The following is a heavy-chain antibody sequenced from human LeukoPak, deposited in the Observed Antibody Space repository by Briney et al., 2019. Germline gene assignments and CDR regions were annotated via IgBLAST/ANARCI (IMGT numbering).Heavy chain of an antibody. V-gene: IGHV4-38-2*02. CDR3: ARGIVLVTVPGWFDP. J-gene: IGHJ5*02. CDR1: GYSISSGYY. CDR2: IHHSGKT. Sequence: SETLSLTCTVSGYSISSGYYWGWIRQPPGKGLEWIGSIHHSGKTYYNASLKSRVTISVDTSKTQFTLRLSSVTAADTAIYCCARGIVLVTVPGWFDPWGQGTLVTVSS. D-gene: IGHD2-21*02.